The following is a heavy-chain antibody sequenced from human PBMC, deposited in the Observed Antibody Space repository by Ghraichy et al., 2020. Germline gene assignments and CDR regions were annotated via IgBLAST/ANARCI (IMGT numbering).Heavy chain of an antibody. CDR2: ISYSSSSI. CDR3: ARVQGTAYYIDV. V-gene: IGHV3-21*05. D-gene: IGHD2-21*01. Sequence: GGSLRLSCAASGFGFISYNMNWVRQAPGKGLEWLGYISYSSSSIHYADSVKGRFTISRDNAKNSLYLQMNSLRVEDTAVYYCARVQGTAYYIDVWGNGTTVTVSS. J-gene: IGHJ6*03. CDR1: GFGFISYN.